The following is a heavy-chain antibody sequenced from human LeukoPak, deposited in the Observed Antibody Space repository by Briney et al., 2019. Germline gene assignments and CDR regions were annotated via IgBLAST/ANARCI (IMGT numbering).Heavy chain of an antibody. D-gene: IGHD4-17*01. V-gene: IGHV1-2*02. CDR3: ARDLATVTTGNWFDP. Sequence: ASVKVSCKASGYIFTNYYIHWVRQAPGQGLEWMGWINPNSGGTNYAQKFQGRVTMTRDTSISTAYMELSRLRSDDTAVYYCARDLATVTTGNWFDPWGQGTLVTVSS. CDR2: INPNSGGT. J-gene: IGHJ5*02. CDR1: GYIFTNYY.